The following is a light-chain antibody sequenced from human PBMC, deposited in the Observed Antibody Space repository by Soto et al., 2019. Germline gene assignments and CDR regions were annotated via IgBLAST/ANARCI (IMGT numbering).Light chain of an antibody. V-gene: IGKV3-11*01. Sequence: EIVLTQSPGTLSLSPWERATLSCRASQSVSSNLAWYQQKPGQAPRLLIYGASNRATGIPARFSGSGSGTDFTLTISSLELEDFAVYYCQQHFNGPITFGQGTRLEIK. CDR3: QQHFNGPIT. CDR2: GAS. J-gene: IGKJ5*01. CDR1: QSVSSN.